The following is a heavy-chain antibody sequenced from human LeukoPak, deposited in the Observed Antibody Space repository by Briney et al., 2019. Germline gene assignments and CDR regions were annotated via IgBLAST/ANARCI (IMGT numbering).Heavy chain of an antibody. J-gene: IGHJ4*02. CDR1: GFTFTTHW. CDR2: IKPDGSDT. D-gene: IGHD6-19*01. V-gene: IGHV3-74*01. Sequence: QHGGSLRLSCGASGFTFTTHWIHWVRQAPGKGLVWVSRIKPDGSDTNYADSVKGRFTISRDSAKNSLYLQMNSVRAEDTALYYCARDGSSGWYSDCWGRGTLVTVSS. CDR3: ARDGSSGWYSDC.